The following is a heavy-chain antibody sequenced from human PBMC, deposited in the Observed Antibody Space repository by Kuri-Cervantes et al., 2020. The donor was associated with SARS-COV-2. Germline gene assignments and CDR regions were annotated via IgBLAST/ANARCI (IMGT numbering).Heavy chain of an antibody. CDR3: ASKGQLEDAFDI. V-gene: IGHV4-39*01. J-gene: IGHJ3*02. CDR1: GGSISSSSYY. CDR2: IYYSGST. D-gene: IGHD6-6*01. Sequence: GSLRLSCTVSGGSISSSSYYWGWIRQPPGKGLEWIGSIYYSGSTYYNPPLKSRVTISVDTSKNQFSLKLSSVTAADTAVYYCASKGQLEDAFDIWGQGTMVTVSS.